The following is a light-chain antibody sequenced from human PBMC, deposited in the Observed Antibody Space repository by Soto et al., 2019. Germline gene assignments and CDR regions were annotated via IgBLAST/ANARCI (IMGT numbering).Light chain of an antibody. Sequence: EIVLTQSPGTLSLSPGERATLSCRASQSVSSSYLAWYQQKPGQAPRLLIHGASSRATGIPDRFSGSGSGTDFTLTISRLEPEDFAVSYCQQYGSSTWTFGQGTKVEIK. CDR3: QQYGSSTWT. J-gene: IGKJ1*01. CDR2: GAS. V-gene: IGKV3-20*01. CDR1: QSVSSSY.